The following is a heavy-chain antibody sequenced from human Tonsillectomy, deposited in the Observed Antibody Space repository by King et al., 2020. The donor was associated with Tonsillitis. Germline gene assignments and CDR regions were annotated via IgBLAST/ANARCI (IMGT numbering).Heavy chain of an antibody. D-gene: IGHD6-19*01. CDR2: ISYDGSNK. J-gene: IGHJ4*02. CDR1: G. CDR3: AAVAGRFDY. Sequence: GMHWVRQAPGKWLEWVAVISYDGSNKYYADSVKCRFTISRDNSKNTLYLQMNSLRAEDTAVYYCAAVAGRFDYWGQGTLVTVSS. V-gene: IGHV3-30*03.